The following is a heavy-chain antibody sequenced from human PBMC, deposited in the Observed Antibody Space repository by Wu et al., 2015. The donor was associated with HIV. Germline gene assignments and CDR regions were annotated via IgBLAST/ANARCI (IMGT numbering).Heavy chain of an antibody. CDR1: GYTFTNYV. D-gene: IGHD5-24*01. J-gene: IGHJ6*03. V-gene: IGHV1-69*13. CDR2: IIPIFGTA. CDR3: ARGAEMATTYYYYYYMDV. Sequence: QVQLVQSGAEVKKPGTSMKVSCKTSGYTFTNYVINWVRQAPGQGLEWMGGIIPIFGTANYAQKFQGRVTITADESTSTAYMELSSLRSEDTAVYYCARGAEMATTYYYYYYMDVWGKGTTVTVSS.